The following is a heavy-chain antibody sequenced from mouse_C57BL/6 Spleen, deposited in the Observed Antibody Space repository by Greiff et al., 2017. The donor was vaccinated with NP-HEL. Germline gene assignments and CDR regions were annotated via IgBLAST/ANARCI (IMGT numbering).Heavy chain of an antibody. CDR1: GYTFTDYE. V-gene: IGHV1-15*01. CDR2: IDPETGGT. J-gene: IGHJ4*01. CDR3: TRQPYPGDAMDY. D-gene: IGHD2-10*01. Sequence: QVQLQQSGAELVRPGASVTLSCKASGYTFTDYEMHWVKQTPVHGLEWIGAIDPETGGTAYNQKFKGKAILTADKSSSKAYMELRSLTSEDSAVYYCTRQPYPGDAMDYWGQGTSVTVSS.